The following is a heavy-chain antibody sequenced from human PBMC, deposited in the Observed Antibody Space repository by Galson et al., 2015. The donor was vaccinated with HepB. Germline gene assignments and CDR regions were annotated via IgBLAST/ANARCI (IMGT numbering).Heavy chain of an antibody. D-gene: IGHD6-13*01. CDR3: ARVRYSSSKPLDY. V-gene: IGHV1-46*01. CDR1: GYTFTSYY. J-gene: IGHJ4*02. CDR2: INPSGGST. Sequence: SVKVAGKASGYTFTSYYMHWVRQAPGQGLERMGIINPSGGSTSYAQKCQGRVTMTRDTSTSTVYMELSRQRSEDTAVYYCARVRYSSSKPLDYWGQGTLVTVSS.